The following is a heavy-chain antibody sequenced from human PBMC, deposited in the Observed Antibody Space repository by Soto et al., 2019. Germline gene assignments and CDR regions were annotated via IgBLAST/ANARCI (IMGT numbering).Heavy chain of an antibody. V-gene: IGHV4-39*01. CDR1: GGSITSSSFY. CDR2: IFHTGAT. D-gene: IGHD1-26*01. J-gene: IGHJ4*02. CDR3: ARRRIVPTTNFDY. Sequence: QLQLQESGPGLVKPSATLSLTCTVSGGSITSSSFYWGWIRQPPGKGLEWIGHIFHTGATYYNPTLKSRLRLSVDTSKHQFSLNLSSVPATDTAVYYCARRRIVPTTNFDYWGQGTLVTVSS.